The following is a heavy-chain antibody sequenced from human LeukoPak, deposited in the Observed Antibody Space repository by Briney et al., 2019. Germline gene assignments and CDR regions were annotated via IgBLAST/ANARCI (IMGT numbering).Heavy chain of an antibody. J-gene: IGHJ4*02. V-gene: IGHV3-21*01. CDR3: ARVEWGSYLLSRE. CDR1: GFTFSSYS. CDR2: ISSSSSYI. Sequence: GGSLGLSCAASGFTFSSYSMNWVRQAPGKGLEWVSSISSSSSYIYYADSVKGRFTISRDNAKNSLYLQMNSLRAEDTAVYYCARVEWGSYLLSREWGQGTLVTVSS. D-gene: IGHD1-26*01.